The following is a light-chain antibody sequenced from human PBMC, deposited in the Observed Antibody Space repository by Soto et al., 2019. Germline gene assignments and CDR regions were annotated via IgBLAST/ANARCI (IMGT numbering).Light chain of an antibody. CDR3: LQDYNYPRT. Sequence: IQMTQSPSTMSASVGDRVTMTCRASQGIGNELGWYQQKPGKAPKLLIYGASRLQSGVPSRFSGSGSGTNFTLAISSLQPEDFATYFCLQDYNYPRTFGQGTKVDIK. J-gene: IGKJ1*01. V-gene: IGKV1-6*01. CDR1: QGIGNE. CDR2: GAS.